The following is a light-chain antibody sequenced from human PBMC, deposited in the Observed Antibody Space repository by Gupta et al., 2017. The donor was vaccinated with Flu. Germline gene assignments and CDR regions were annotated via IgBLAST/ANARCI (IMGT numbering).Light chain of an antibody. V-gene: IGLV1-40*03. CDR1: SAIIGTDHS. Sequence: VIRSCNGDSAIIGTDHSVEWYQGRPATSPSVVIFSKNNRPSAVPDRFSGSKSGASAAMAITGLQAEDEGDYYCQADDTSLSGWVFGGGTKLTVL. CDR2: SKN. CDR3: QADDTSLSGWV. J-gene: IGLJ3*02.